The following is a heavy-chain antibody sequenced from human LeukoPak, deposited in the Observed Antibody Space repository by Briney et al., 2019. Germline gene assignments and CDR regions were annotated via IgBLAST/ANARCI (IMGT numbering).Heavy chain of an antibody. J-gene: IGHJ3*02. CDR3: ARVQYGSGSYDK. V-gene: IGHV1-2*02. CDR2: INPNSGGT. Sequence: ASVKVSCKASGYTVRGYYIHWVRQAPGQDFEWMGWINPNSGGTNYAQKFQGRVTMTRVTSISTAYMEVNSLRSDDTAVYYCARVQYGSGSYDKWGQGTTVTVSS. D-gene: IGHD3-10*01. CDR1: GYTVRGYY.